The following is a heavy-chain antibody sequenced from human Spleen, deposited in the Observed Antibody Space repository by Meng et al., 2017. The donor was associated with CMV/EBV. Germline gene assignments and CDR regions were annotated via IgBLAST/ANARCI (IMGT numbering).Heavy chain of an antibody. CDR2: IFYSGGT. Sequence: VSGGSIRISDHLWGWLRQPPGEGLEWIGSIFYSGGTYYNESLKSRVTISVDTSMSHFSLRLTSVTAADTAIYFCARHFSGGFYYFDSWGLGTLVTVSS. J-gene: IGHJ4*02. CDR3: ARHFSGGFYYFDS. D-gene: IGHD5-12*01. CDR1: GGSIRISDHL. V-gene: IGHV4-39*01.